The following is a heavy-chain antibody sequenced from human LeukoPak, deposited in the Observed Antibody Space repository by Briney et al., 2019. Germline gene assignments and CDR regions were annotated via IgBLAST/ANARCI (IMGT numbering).Heavy chain of an antibody. CDR1: GFTFDDYA. CDR2: ISWNSGSI. CDR3: AKDIATGNRLYYFDY. V-gene: IGHV3-9*01. Sequence: ARSLRLSCAASGFTFDDYAMHWVRQAPGKGLEWVSGISWNSGSIGYADSVKGRFTISRDNAKNSLYLQMNSLRAEDTALYYCAKDIATGNRLYYFDYWGQGTLVTVSS. D-gene: IGHD1-14*01. J-gene: IGHJ4*02.